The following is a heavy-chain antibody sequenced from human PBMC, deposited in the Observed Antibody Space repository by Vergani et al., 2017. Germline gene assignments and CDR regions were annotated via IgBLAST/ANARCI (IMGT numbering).Heavy chain of an antibody. J-gene: IGHJ4*02. D-gene: IGHD3-16*02. CDR3: ARGNYDYVWGSYRLDY. V-gene: IGHV4-34*01. CDR2: INHSGST. Sequence: QVQLQQWGAGLLKPSETLSLTCAVYGGSFSGYYWSWIRQPPGKGLEWIGEINHSGSTNYNPSLKSRVTISVDTSKNQFSLKLSSVTAADTAVYYCARGNYDYVWGSYRLDYWGQGTLVTVSS. CDR1: GGSFSGYY.